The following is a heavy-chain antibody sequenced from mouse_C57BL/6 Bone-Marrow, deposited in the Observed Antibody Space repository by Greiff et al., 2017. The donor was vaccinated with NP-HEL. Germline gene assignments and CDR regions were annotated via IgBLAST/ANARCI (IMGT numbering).Heavy chain of an antibody. CDR2: ISSGGSYT. CDR1: GFTFSSYG. J-gene: IGHJ3*01. Sequence: EVQRVESGGDLVKPGGSLKLSCAASGFTFSSYGMSLVRQTPDKRLEWVATISSGGSYTYYPDSVKGRFTITRDNDKNTLYLQMSSLKSEDTAMYYCASPNDYDVAWFAYWGQGTLVTVSA. CDR3: ASPNDYDVAWFAY. V-gene: IGHV5-6*01. D-gene: IGHD2-4*01.